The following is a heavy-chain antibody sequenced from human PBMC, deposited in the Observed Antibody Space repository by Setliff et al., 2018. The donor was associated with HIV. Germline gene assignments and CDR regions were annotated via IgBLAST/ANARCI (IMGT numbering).Heavy chain of an antibody. Sequence: ASVKVSCKPSGYTFTTYGLSWVRQAPGQGLEWMGWISTYSDETSYAQNLQGRVTMTTDTSMSTAYMELRSLRSDDTAIYYCARDRLTAGKYCSDSRCDDAFEIWGQGTTVTVSS. J-gene: IGHJ3*02. CDR3: ARDRLTAGKYCSDSRCDDAFEI. CDR1: GYTFTTYG. CDR2: ISTYSDET. V-gene: IGHV1-18*01. D-gene: IGHD2-15*01.